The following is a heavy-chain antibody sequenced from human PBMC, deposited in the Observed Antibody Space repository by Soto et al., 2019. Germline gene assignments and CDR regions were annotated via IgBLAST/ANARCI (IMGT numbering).Heavy chain of an antibody. CDR3: AGDHSGIDRYY. CDR1: GFTFSSYA. CDR2: ISYDGSNK. Sequence: GGSLRLSCAASGFTFSSYAMHWVRQAPGKGLEWVAVISYDGSNKYYADSVKGRFTISRDNSKNTLYLQMNSLRAEDTAVYYCAGDHSGIDRYYWGQGTLVTVSS. D-gene: IGHD1-26*01. J-gene: IGHJ4*02. V-gene: IGHV3-30-3*01.